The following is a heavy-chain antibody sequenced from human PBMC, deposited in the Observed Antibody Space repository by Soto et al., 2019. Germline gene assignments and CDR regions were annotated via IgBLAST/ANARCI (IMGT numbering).Heavy chain of an antibody. CDR3: ARQYSSMLDL. J-gene: IGHJ4*02. Sequence: QVQLVESGGGLVKPGGSLRLSCAASGFTFKNHYMTLIRQAPGKGLEWVSYISDSGSSIYYADSVKGRFTISRDNAKNSLLLEMNSLRGEDTAVYYCARQYSSMLDLWGQGTLVTVSS. V-gene: IGHV3-11*01. CDR1: GFTFKNHY. D-gene: IGHD6-13*01. CDR2: ISDSGSSI.